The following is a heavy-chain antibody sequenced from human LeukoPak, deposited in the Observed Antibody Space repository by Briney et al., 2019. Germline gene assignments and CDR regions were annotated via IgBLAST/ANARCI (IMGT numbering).Heavy chain of an antibody. J-gene: IGHJ4*02. V-gene: IGHV3-23*01. Sequence: QYGGSLRLSCAASGFTFNNYAMSWVRQAPGKGLEWGSAISDSGGVTKYADSVKGRFTISRDNSKNTLYLQMNSLRAEDTAVYYCARRSGIAVAGAFDYWGQGTLVTVSS. D-gene: IGHD6-19*01. CDR3: ARRSGIAVAGAFDY. CDR2: ISDSGGVT. CDR1: GFTFNNYA.